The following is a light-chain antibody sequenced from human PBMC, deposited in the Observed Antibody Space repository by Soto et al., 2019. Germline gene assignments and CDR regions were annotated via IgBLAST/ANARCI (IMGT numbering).Light chain of an antibody. CDR3: SSFTTSSTVV. V-gene: IGLV2-14*01. Sequence: QSALTQPASVSGSPGQSITISCTGTSSDVGGYNFVSWYQQHPGKAPKLMIYEVTYRPSGVSKRFSGSKSGNTASLTISGLQAEDEADYYCSSFTTSSTVVFGEGTKLTVL. J-gene: IGLJ3*02. CDR1: SSDVGGYNF. CDR2: EVT.